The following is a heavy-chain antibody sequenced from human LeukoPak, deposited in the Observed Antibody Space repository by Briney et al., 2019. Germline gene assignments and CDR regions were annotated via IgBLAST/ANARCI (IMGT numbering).Heavy chain of an antibody. V-gene: IGHV4-61*02. CDR3: ARDLWGSGSYMDV. CDR2: IYTSGST. D-gene: IGHD3-10*01. Sequence: SETLSLTCTVSGGSISSGSYYWSWIRQPAGKGLEWIGRIYTSGSTNYNPSLKSRGTISVDTSKNQFSLKLSSVTAADTAVYYCARDLWGSGSYMDVWGKGTTVTVSS. J-gene: IGHJ6*03. CDR1: GGSISSGSYY.